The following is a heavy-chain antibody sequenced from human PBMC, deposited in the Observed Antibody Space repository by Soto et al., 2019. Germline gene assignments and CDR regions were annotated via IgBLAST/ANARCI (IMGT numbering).Heavy chain of an antibody. J-gene: IGHJ6*02. CDR3: AGEGGDWWTGLGTSGMDRGYC. CDR1: GGTFSRYS. CDR2: IIPIFGIP. D-gene: IGHD2-8*02. Sequence: QVQLVQSGAEVKKPGSSVKVSCKASGGTFSRYSITWVRQAPGHGLEWIGRIIPIFGIPTYAQKYQRRGTIAGDESTGXAXMXXSCLRSDETAVYYCAGEGGDWWTGLGTSGMDRGYCWCRGTTVSFSS. V-gene: IGHV1-69*08.